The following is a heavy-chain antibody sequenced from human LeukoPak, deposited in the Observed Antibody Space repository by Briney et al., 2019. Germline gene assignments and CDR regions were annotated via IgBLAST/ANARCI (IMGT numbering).Heavy chain of an antibody. CDR3: AKDLLRRITMVRGVITYAFDI. Sequence: GSLRLSCAASGFTFSDYYMSWIRQAPGKGLEWVSAISGSGGSTYYADSVKGRFTISRDNSKNTLYLQMNSLRAEDTAVYYCAKDLLRRITMVRGVITYAFDIWGQGTMVTVSS. CDR1: GFTFSDYY. D-gene: IGHD3-10*01. V-gene: IGHV3-23*01. J-gene: IGHJ3*02. CDR2: ISGSGGST.